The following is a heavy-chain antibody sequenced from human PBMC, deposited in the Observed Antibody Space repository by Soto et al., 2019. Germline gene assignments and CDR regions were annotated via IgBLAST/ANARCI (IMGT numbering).Heavy chain of an antibody. D-gene: IGHD1-1*01. CDR1: GGTFNRYT. CDR2: IIPIFGTA. CDR3: ALWGFRDGNNSKYNYSGMDV. V-gene: IGHV1-69*01. J-gene: IGHJ6*02. Sequence: VQLVQPGAEVKKPGSSVKLSCKASGGTFNRYTISWVRQAPGQGLEWMGGIIPIFGTANYAQKFQGRVAIIADESTSAAYMELRSLRSEDTAVYYCALWGFRDGNNSKYNYSGMDVWGQGTTVTVSS.